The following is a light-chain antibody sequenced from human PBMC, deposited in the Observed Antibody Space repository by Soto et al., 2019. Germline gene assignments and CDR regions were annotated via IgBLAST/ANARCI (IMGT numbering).Light chain of an antibody. Sequence: EIVMTQSPATLSVSPGDRATLSCRASQTVSSNLAWSQQKPGQAPRLLIYGASTRATGVPARFSVSGSGTEFPLTISSLQSEDFAVYYCQQYHNWPPQYTFGQGTKLQIK. CDR1: QTVSSN. J-gene: IGKJ2*01. CDR3: QQYHNWPPQYT. V-gene: IGKV3-15*01. CDR2: GAS.